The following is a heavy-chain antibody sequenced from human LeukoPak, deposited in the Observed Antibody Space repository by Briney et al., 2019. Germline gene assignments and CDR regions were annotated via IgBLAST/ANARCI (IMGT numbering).Heavy chain of an antibody. Sequence: SETLSLTCAVYGGSFSGYYWSWIRQPPGKGLEWIGEINHSGSTNYNPSLKSRVTISVDTSKNQFSLKLSSVTAADTAVYYCARGPVVIPAAMRVRWFDPWGQGTLVTVSS. CDR3: ARGPVVIPAAMRVRWFDP. V-gene: IGHV4-34*01. J-gene: IGHJ5*02. CDR1: GGSFSGYY. CDR2: INHSGST. D-gene: IGHD2-2*01.